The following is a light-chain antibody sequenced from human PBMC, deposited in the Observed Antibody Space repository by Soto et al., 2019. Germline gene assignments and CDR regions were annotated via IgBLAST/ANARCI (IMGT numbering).Light chain of an antibody. CDR3: QQSYSSPRT. Sequence: DIQMTQSPSSLSASVGDRVTITCGASQNINNYLNWYQQKPGKAPKLMIYAASTLQRGVPSRFSGSGSGTDFTLTISSLQPEDFATYYCQQSYSSPRTFGQGTRLEIK. V-gene: IGKV1-39*01. CDR1: QNINNY. CDR2: AAS. J-gene: IGKJ5*01.